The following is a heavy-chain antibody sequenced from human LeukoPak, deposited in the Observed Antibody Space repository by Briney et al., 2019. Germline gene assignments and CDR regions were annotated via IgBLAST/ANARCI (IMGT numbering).Heavy chain of an antibody. CDR2: INTNSGGT. Sequence: ASVKVSCKASGYTFTGYYMHWVRQAPGQGLEWMGWINTNSGGTNYAQKFQGRVTMTRDTSISTAYMELSRLRSDDTAVYYCARVAYSVTTYLYDYWGQGTLVTVSS. CDR3: ARVAYSVTTYLYDY. J-gene: IGHJ4*02. CDR1: GYTFTGYY. V-gene: IGHV1-2*02. D-gene: IGHD4-17*01.